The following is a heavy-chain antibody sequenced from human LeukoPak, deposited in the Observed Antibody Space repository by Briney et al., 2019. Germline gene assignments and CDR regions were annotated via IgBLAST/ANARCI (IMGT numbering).Heavy chain of an antibody. CDR1: GFTFSSYA. CDR2: ISYDGSNK. Sequence: GGSLRLSCAASGFTFSSYAMHWVRQAPGKGLEWVAVISYDGSNKYYADSVKGRFTISRDNSKNTLYLQMNSLRAEDTAVYYCARGVRFLEWLLYSNYYYYGMDVRGQGTTVTVSS. V-gene: IGHV3-30-3*01. D-gene: IGHD3-3*01. CDR3: ARGVRFLEWLLYSNYYYYGMDV. J-gene: IGHJ6*02.